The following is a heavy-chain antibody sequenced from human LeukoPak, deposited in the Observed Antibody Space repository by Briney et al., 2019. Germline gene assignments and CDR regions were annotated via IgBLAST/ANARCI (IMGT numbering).Heavy chain of an antibody. V-gene: IGHV4-59*01. D-gene: IGHD3-22*01. Sequence: SETLSLTCAVYGGSFSGYYWSWIRQPPGKGLEWIGYIYYSGSTNYNPSLKSRVTISVDTSKNQFSLKLSSVTAADTAVYYCARVRYGSSGYYPRLDYWGQGTLVTVSS. CDR3: ARVRYGSSGYYPRLDY. J-gene: IGHJ4*02. CDR1: GGSFSGYY. CDR2: IYYSGST.